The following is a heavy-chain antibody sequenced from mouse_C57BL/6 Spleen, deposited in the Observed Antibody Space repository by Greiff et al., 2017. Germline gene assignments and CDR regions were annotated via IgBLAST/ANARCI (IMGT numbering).Heavy chain of an antibody. CDR1: GLSLSTSGMG. CDR3: ARSVLLQPLAY. D-gene: IGHD1-1*01. J-gene: IGHJ3*01. V-gene: IGHV8-12*01. Sequence: QVQLKESGPGILQSSQTLSLTCSFSGLSLSTSGMGVSWIRQPSGKGLEWLARISWDDDKRYNPSLKSRLTISKDTSRNQVFLKVTSVDTAGTATYYCARSVLLQPLAYWGQGTLVTVSA. CDR2: ISWDDDK.